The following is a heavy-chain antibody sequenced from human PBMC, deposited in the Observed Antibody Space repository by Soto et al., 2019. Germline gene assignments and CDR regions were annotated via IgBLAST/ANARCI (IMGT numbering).Heavy chain of an antibody. Sequence: GGSLRLSCAASGFTFSSYAMSWVRQAPGKGLEWVSAISGSGGSTYYADSVKGRFTISRDNSKNTLYLQMNSLRAEDTAVYYCAKARYSSAHGLRPWGDFDYWGQGTLVTVSS. J-gene: IGHJ4*02. CDR3: AKARYSSAHGLRPWGDFDY. CDR1: GFTFSSYA. V-gene: IGHV3-23*01. CDR2: ISGSGGST. D-gene: IGHD6-19*01.